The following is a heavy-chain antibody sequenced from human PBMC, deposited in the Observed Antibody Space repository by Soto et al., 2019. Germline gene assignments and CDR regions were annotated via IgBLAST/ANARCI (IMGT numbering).Heavy chain of an antibody. CDR2: ISYDGSNK. Sequence: GGSLRLSCAASGFTFSSYAMHWVRQAPGKGLEWVAVISYDGSNKYYADSVKGRFTISRDNSKNTLYLQMNSLRAEDTAVYYGASDGRREIYYDSSGYYDYWGQGTLVTVSS. J-gene: IGHJ4*02. CDR1: GFTFSSYA. V-gene: IGHV3-30*04. D-gene: IGHD3-22*01. CDR3: ASDGRREIYYDSSGYYDY.